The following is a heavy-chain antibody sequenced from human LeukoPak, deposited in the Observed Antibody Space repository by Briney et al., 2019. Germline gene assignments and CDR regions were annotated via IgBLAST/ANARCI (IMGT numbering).Heavy chain of an antibody. CDR2: ISGRGDST. CDR3: AKFVNYDSTGLKTAFDY. Sequence: GGSLRLSCAASGFTFSSYAMNWVRQAPGKGLEWVSAISGRGDSTYYADSVKGRFTISRDNSKNTLFLQMNSLRAEDTAVYYCAKFVNYDSTGLKTAFDYWGQGTLVTVSS. CDR1: GFTFSSYA. J-gene: IGHJ4*02. D-gene: IGHD3-22*01. V-gene: IGHV3-23*01.